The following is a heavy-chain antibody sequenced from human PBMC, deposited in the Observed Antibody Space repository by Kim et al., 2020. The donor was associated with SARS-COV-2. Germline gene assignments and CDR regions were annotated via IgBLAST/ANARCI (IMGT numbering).Heavy chain of an antibody. CDR3: ARVRRRTPAYYFDY. D-gene: IGHD6-6*01. J-gene: IGHJ4*02. Sequence: NPSLKSRVTISVDKSKNQFSLKLSSVTAADTAVYYCARVRRRTPAYYFDYWGQGTLVTVSS. V-gene: IGHV4-4*02.